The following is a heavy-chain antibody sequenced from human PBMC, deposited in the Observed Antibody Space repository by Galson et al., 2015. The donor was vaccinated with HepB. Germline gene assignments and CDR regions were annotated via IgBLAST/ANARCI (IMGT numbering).Heavy chain of an antibody. Sequence: SLRLSCAASGFTFSNCPMSWVRQAPGKGLEWVSTINDNGANTHYADSVRGRFTISRDNSRRTLYLQMNSLRAEDTAVYYCALWLGEHFDYWGQGTLVTVSS. CDR2: INDNGANT. CDR3: ALWLGEHFDY. J-gene: IGHJ4*02. D-gene: IGHD3-10*01. CDR1: GFTFSNCP. V-gene: IGHV3-23*01.